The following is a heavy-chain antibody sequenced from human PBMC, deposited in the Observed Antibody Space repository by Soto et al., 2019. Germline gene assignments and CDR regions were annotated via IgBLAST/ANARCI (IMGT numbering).Heavy chain of an antibody. J-gene: IGHJ2*01. Sequence: EVQLVESGGGLVQPGGSLRLSCAASGFTLSSYWMHWVRQAPGKGLVWVSRINSDGSSTSYADSVKGRFTISRDNAKNTLYLQMNSLRAEDTAVYYCARQPLYCSGGSCYSYWYFDLWGRGTLVTVSS. CDR1: GFTLSSYW. CDR2: INSDGSST. V-gene: IGHV3-74*01. D-gene: IGHD2-15*01. CDR3: ARQPLYCSGGSCYSYWYFDL.